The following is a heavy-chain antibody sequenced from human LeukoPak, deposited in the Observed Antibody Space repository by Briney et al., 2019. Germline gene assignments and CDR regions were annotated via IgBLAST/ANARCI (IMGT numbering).Heavy chain of an antibody. CDR2: ITASGGST. CDR3: AESSGSYYSADY. V-gene: IGHV3-23*01. D-gene: IGHD3-10*01. CDR1: GFTFSSSA. J-gene: IGHJ4*02. Sequence: GGSLRLSCAASGFTFSSSAMSWVRQAPGKGLEWVATITASGGSTYYADSVKGRFTISRDNSKNTLYLQMNSLRAEDTAVYYCAESSGSYYSADYWGQGTLVTVSS.